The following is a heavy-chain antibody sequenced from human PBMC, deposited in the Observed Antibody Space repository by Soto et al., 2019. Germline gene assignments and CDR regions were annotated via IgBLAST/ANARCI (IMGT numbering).Heavy chain of an antibody. CDR1: GFTFSTYW. Sequence: LRLSCAASGFTFSTYWMSWVRRTPGKGLEWVANIKQDGTEKYYVDSVRGRLTVSRDNAKSSLYLQMNSLRVEDTAVYYCTTSPHRDSERVFVWGQGTTVTVSS. CDR2: IKQDGTEK. CDR3: TTSPHRDSERVFV. J-gene: IGHJ6*02. D-gene: IGHD1-26*01. V-gene: IGHV3-7*01.